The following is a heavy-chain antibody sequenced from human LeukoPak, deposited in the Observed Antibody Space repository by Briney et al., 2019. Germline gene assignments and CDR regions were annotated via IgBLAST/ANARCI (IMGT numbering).Heavy chain of an antibody. D-gene: IGHD3-3*01. J-gene: IGHJ4*02. CDR3: ARGLGAYFDY. CDR1: GGSFSGYY. CDR2: INHSGST. Sequence: SETLSLTCAVYGGSFSGYYWSWIRQPPGKGLEWIGEINHSGSTNYNPSLKSRVTISVDTSKNQFSLRLSSVTAADTAVYYCARGLGAYFDYWGQGTLVTVSS. V-gene: IGHV4-34*01.